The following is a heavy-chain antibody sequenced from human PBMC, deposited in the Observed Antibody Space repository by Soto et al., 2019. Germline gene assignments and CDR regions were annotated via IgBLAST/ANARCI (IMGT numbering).Heavy chain of an antibody. V-gene: IGHV3-23*01. D-gene: IGHD6-13*01. CDR2: ISGSGGST. CDR3: ASRGASIAAAGINDAFDI. J-gene: IGHJ3*02. CDR1: GFTFSSYA. Sequence: GGSLRLSCAASGFTFSSYAMSWVRQAPGKGLEWVSAISGSGGSTYYADSVKGRFTISRDNSKNTLYLQMNSLRAEDTAVYYCASRGASIAAAGINDAFDIWGQGTMVTVSS.